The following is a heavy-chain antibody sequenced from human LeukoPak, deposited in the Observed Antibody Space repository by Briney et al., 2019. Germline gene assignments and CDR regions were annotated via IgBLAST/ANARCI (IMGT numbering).Heavy chain of an antibody. D-gene: IGHD2-2*01. V-gene: IGHV3-7*01. CDR3: ARDDCSSISCYHNWFDP. CDR2: IKQDGSEK. CDR1: GFTFSSYW. Sequence: GGSLRLSCAASGFTFSSYWMSWVRQAPGKGLEWVANIKQDGSEKYYVGPVKGRFTISRDNAKNSLYLQMNSLRAEDTAVYYCARDDCSSISCYHNWFDPWGQGTLVTVSS. J-gene: IGHJ5*02.